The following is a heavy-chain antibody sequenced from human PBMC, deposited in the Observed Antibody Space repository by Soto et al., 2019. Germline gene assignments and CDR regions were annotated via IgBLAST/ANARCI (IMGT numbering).Heavy chain of an antibody. Sequence: PSETLSLTCTVSGGSISSGDYYWSWIRQPPGKGLEWIGYIYYSGSTYYNPSLKSRVTISVDTSKNQFSLKLSSVTAADTAVYYCARAPILTGQTIDYWGQGTLVTVSS. D-gene: IGHD3-9*01. J-gene: IGHJ4*02. CDR1: GGSISSGDYY. CDR2: IYYSGST. CDR3: ARAPILTGQTIDY. V-gene: IGHV4-30-4*01.